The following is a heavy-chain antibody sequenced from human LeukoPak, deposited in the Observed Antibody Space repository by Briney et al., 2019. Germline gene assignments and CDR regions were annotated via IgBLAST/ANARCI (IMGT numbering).Heavy chain of an antibody. CDR1: GFTFRNAW. J-gene: IGHJ4*02. CDR3: TTARTDVLRYFDWLLPFDY. V-gene: IGHV3-15*01. Sequence: GGSLRLSCAASGFTFRNAWMSWVRQAPGKGLEWVGRIKTTGDGGAIDYAAPVRGRFIISRDDSKNTLYLRMNSLKTEDTAVYYCTTARTDVLRYFDWLLPFDYWGQGTLVTVSS. D-gene: IGHD3-9*01. CDR2: IKTTGDGGAI.